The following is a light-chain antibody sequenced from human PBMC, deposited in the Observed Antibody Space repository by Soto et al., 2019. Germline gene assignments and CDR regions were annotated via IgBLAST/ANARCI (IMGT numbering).Light chain of an antibody. Sequence: EIVMTQSPATLSVSPGERATLSCRASQSITTNLVWYQQKAGQAPRLLIYGASTRATGIPARFSGSGSGTDFTLTISRLEPEDFAVYYCQQYGRSLITFGQGTRLEIK. CDR2: GAS. J-gene: IGKJ5*01. CDR3: QQYGRSLIT. CDR1: QSITTN. V-gene: IGKV3-15*01.